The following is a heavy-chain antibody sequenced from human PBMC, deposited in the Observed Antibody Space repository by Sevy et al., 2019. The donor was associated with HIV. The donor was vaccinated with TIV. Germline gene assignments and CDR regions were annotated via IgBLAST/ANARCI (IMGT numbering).Heavy chain of an antibody. CDR2: IDHSGRS. Sequence: SETLSRTCAVYGESFSNYYWSWIRLSPGKGLESIGEIDHSGRSDYNPSLKSRVTMAVDSSKNQFSLKLTSVTAADTAVYYCARGPRPLRSDYGDYRGVGYYFDSWVQGTLITVSS. V-gene: IGHV4-34*01. CDR1: GESFSNYY. J-gene: IGHJ4*02. D-gene: IGHD4-17*01. CDR3: ARGPRPLRSDYGDYRGVGYYFDS.